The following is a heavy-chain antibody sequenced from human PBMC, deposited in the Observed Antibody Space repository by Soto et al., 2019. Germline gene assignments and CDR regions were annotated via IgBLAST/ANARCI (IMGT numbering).Heavy chain of an antibody. Sequence: PSETLSLTCTVSCGSISSGGYYWSWIRQHPGKGLEWIGYIYYSGSTYYNPSLKSRVTISVDTSKNQFSLKLSSVTAADTAVYYCARGPYCGGDCFWPFVDYWGQGTLVTVSS. D-gene: IGHD2-21*02. CDR2: IYYSGST. J-gene: IGHJ4*02. V-gene: IGHV4-31*03. CDR3: ARGPYCGGDCFWPFVDY. CDR1: CGSISSGGYY.